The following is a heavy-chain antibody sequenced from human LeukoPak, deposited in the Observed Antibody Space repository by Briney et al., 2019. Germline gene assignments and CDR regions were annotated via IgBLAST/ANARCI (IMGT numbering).Heavy chain of an antibody. CDR3: ARDKFTTVVVGANYYYYYGMDV. D-gene: IGHD1-26*01. CDR1: GYTFTSYG. V-gene: IGHV1-18*01. CDR2: ISAYNGHT. Sequence: ASVKVSCKASGYTFTSYGISWVRQAPGQGLEWMGWISAYNGHTNYAQKLQGRVTMTTDTSTSTAYMELRSLRSDDTAVYYCARDKFTTVVVGANYYYYYGMDVWGQGTTVTVSS. J-gene: IGHJ6*02.